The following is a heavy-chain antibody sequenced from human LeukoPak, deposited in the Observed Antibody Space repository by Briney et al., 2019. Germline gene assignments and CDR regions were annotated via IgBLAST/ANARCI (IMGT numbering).Heavy chain of an antibody. J-gene: IGHJ6*03. CDR2: INRDGRSA. Sequence: GGSLGLSCAASGFTFSAYWMHWVRQAPGKGLVWVSRINRDGRSASYADSAKGRFTISRDNAKNTLYLQMNSLRAEDTAVYYCASPKTDYYYYMDVWGKGTTVTVSS. CDR3: ASPKTDYYYYMDV. V-gene: IGHV3-74*01. CDR1: GFTFSAYW.